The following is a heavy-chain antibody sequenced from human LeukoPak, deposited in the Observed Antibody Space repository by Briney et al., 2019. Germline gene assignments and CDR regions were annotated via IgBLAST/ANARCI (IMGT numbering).Heavy chain of an antibody. CDR3: TRVGYIDEGIDY. D-gene: IGHD5-24*01. Sequence: GGSLRLSCVASGFPFGSYWMTWVRQAPGKGLEWVANIKQDGSKKSYVDSVKGRFTISRDNAKNSLYLQMNSLRAEDTAIYYCTRVGYIDEGIDYWGQGTLVTVSS. V-gene: IGHV3-7*04. CDR1: GFPFGSYW. CDR2: IKQDGSKK. J-gene: IGHJ4*02.